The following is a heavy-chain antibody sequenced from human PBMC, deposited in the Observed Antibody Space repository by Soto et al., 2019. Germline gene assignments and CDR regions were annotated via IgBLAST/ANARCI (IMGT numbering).Heavy chain of an antibody. CDR3: ASTSIAAAGKDYTWFDP. CDR1: GGSFSAYY. V-gene: IGHV4-34*01. J-gene: IGHJ5*02. Sequence: SATLSLTCAVCGGSFSAYYWSWIRQSPGKGLEWIGEIHHSGSTNYKPSLKSRVTISLDTSKNQFSLELRSVTAADTAVYYCASTSIAAAGKDYTWFDPWGQGTLVTVSS. CDR2: IHHSGST. D-gene: IGHD6-13*01.